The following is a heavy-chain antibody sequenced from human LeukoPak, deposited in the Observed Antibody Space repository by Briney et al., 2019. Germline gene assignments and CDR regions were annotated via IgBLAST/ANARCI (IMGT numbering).Heavy chain of an antibody. V-gene: IGHV1-2*06. D-gene: IGHD6-19*01. CDR3: ARGGSGWYFDY. Sequence: ASVKVSCKASGYTFTSYDLNWVRQATGQGLEWMGRINPNSGGTNYAQKFQGRVTMTRDTSISTAYMELSRLRSDDTAVYYCARGGSGWYFDYWGQGSLVTVSS. CDR2: INPNSGGT. J-gene: IGHJ4*02. CDR1: GYTFTSYD.